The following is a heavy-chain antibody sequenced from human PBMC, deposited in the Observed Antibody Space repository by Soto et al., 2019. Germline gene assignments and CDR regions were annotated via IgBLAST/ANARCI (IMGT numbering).Heavy chain of an antibody. CDR2: IKYDGSEK. V-gene: IGHV3-7*01. Sequence: PGGSLRLSCVGSGFTFEGYWMTWVRQSPGKGLEWVANIKYDGSEKYYVDSVKGRFTISRDNAKKSLFLQMDSLRVDDSAVYYCARELRYTFGLRYFWGQGTLVTVSS. CDR1: GFTFEGYW. J-gene: IGHJ4*02. CDR3: ARELRYTFGLRYF. D-gene: IGHD2-2*02.